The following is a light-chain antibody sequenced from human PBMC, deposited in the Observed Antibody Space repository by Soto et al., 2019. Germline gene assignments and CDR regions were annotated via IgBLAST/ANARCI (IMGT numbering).Light chain of an antibody. CDR1: QSVNNN. J-gene: IGKJ5*01. Sequence: IVLTQSPGTLSVSPGERATFSCRASQSVNNNLAWYQQKPGQAPRLLIYDASTRATGIPARFSGSGSGTEFTLTISSLLSEDFAVYYCQQYNKWPPVTFGQGTRLEIK. V-gene: IGKV3-15*01. CDR3: QQYNKWPPVT. CDR2: DAS.